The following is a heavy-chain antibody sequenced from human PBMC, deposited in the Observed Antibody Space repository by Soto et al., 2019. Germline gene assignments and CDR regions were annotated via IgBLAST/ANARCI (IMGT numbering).Heavy chain of an antibody. V-gene: IGHV1-2*06. D-gene: IGHD2-8*01. CDR2: INPKSGGT. CDR3: ARGDSTDCSNGVCSFFYNHDMDV. Sequence: QVQLVQSGAEVKKPGASVKVSCKASGYSFTDYHIHWVRQAPGQGLEWLGRINPKSGGTSTAQKFQGGVTMTTDASISTASMELTRLTSDDTANYYCARGDSTDCSNGVCSFFYNHDMDVWGQGTTVTVSS. J-gene: IGHJ6*02. CDR1: GYSFTDYH.